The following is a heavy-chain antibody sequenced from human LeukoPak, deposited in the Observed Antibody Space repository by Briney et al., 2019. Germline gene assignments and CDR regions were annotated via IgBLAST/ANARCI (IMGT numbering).Heavy chain of an antibody. Sequence: SETLSLTCTVSGGSISGYYWSWIRQPPGKGLEWIGYIYYSGSTNYNPSLKSRVTMSVDTSKNQFSLKLSSVTAADTAVYYCARDGCSSTSCYTYEYFQHWGQGTLVTVSS. J-gene: IGHJ1*01. CDR3: ARDGCSSTSCYTYEYFQH. D-gene: IGHD2-2*02. V-gene: IGHV4-59*12. CDR1: GGSISGYY. CDR2: IYYSGST.